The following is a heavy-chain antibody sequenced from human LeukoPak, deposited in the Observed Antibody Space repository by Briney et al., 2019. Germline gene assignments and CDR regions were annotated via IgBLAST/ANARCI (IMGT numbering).Heavy chain of an antibody. D-gene: IGHD3-3*01. J-gene: IGHJ4*02. CDR3: ATPGGLWSGYYTFDN. Sequence: SQTLSLTCAVSGGSISSGGYSWSWIRQPPGKGLEWIGYVYHSGSTYYNPSLKSRVTISVDRSKNQFSLKLSSVTAADTAVYYCATPGGLWSGYYTFDNGGQGTLVTVSS. CDR2: VYHSGST. CDR1: GGSISSGGYS. V-gene: IGHV4-30-2*01.